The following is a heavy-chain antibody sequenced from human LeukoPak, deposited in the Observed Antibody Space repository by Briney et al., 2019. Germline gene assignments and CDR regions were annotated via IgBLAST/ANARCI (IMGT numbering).Heavy chain of an antibody. Sequence: PSETLSLTCTVSGGSIRSCYWSWIRQPPGKGLQWTGYIYYSGSTSYNPSLKSRVTISVDTSKNQFSLKLSSVTAADTAVYYCARDRGRWLLNYFDYWGQGTLVTVSS. J-gene: IGHJ4*02. CDR1: GGSIRSCY. V-gene: IGHV4-59*12. D-gene: IGHD3-22*01. CDR3: ARDRGRWLLNYFDY. CDR2: IYYSGST.